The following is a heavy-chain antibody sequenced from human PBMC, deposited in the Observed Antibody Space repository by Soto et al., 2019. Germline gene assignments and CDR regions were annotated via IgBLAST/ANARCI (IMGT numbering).Heavy chain of an antibody. CDR2: IIPILGIA. V-gene: IGHV1-69*02. CDR1: GGTFSSYT. J-gene: IGHJ4*02. CDR3: AGSVANPDYFDY. Sequence: QVQLVQSGAEVKKPGSSVKVSCKASGGTFSSYTISWVRQAPGQGLEWMGRIIPILGIANYAQKFQGRVPITADKSTSTAYMELSSLRSEDTAVYYCAGSVANPDYFDYWGQGTLVTVSS. D-gene: IGHD6-19*01.